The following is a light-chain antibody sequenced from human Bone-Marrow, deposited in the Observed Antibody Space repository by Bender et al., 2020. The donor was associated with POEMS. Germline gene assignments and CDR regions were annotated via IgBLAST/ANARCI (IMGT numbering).Light chain of an antibody. CDR2: YDD. CDR1: SANIGNHG. Sequence: QSVVTQPPSLSEAPRQRVTISCSGSSANIGNHGVNWYQQLPGEAPKLLIYYDDLLTPGVSNRFSASKSGTSASLAISGLQAEDEAVYYCCAQDDSLSALVFGGGTKLTVL. CDR3: CAQDDSLSALV. J-gene: IGLJ2*01. V-gene: IGLV1-36*01.